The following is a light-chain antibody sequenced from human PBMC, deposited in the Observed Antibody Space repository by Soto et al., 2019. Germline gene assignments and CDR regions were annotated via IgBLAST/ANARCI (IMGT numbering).Light chain of an antibody. CDR2: AAS. CDR3: QQSHSSPRNT. V-gene: IGKV1-39*01. Sequence: DIQMTQSPSSLSASVGDRVTITCRASQNIGNNLNWYQQKPGRAPKLLIYAASRVHSGVPSRFSASGSGTDFTVTISSLQLEDLATYYCQQSHSSPRNTFGQGTTVEMK. J-gene: IGKJ2*01. CDR1: QNIGNN.